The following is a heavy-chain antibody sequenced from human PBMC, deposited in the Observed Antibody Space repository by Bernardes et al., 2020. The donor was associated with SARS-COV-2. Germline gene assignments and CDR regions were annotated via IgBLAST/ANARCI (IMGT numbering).Heavy chain of an antibody. CDR1: GFTFSSYW. J-gene: IGHJ6*02. CDR3: ARDYGSGSYYYGMDV. D-gene: IGHD3-10*01. Sequence: GWSLRLSCAASGFTFSSYWMSWVRQAPGKGLEWVANIKQDGSEKYYVDSVKGRFTISRDNAKNSLYLQMNSLRAEDTAVYYCARDYGSGSYYYGMDVWGQGTTVTVSS. CDR2: IKQDGSEK. V-gene: IGHV3-7*03.